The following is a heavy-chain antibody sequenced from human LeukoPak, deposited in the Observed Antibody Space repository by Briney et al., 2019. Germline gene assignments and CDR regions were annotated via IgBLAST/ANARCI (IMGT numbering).Heavy chain of an antibody. J-gene: IGHJ4*02. V-gene: IGHV3-23*01. CDR2: IRGSGFST. Sequence: GGSLRLSCAASGFTFSNHGMSWVRQAPGKGLEWVSGIRGSGFSTDYADSVKGRFTISRDNSKNTLYLQMNSLRVEDTAVYYCAKDQSSGYYKTFDYWGQGTLVTVSS. CDR1: GFTFSNHG. D-gene: IGHD3-22*01. CDR3: AKDQSSGYYKTFDY.